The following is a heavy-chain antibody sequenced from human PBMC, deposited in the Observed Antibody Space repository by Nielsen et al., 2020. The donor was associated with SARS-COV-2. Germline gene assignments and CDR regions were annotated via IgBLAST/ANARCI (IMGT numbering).Heavy chain of an antibody. V-gene: IGHV3-30*03. CDR3: ARGPIFDY. Sequence: GGSLRLSCAASKFTFSTYGMHWVRQAPGKGLEWVAVISYDGSNKYYADSVKGRFTISRDNSKNTLYLQMNSLRAEDTAVYYCARGPIFDYWGQGTLVTVSS. CDR2: ISYDGSNK. CDR1: KFTFSTYG. J-gene: IGHJ4*02.